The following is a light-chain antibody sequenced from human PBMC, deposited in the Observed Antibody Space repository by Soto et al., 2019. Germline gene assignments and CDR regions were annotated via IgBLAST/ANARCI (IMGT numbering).Light chain of an antibody. CDR1: QSINTW. Sequence: DIQMTQSPSTLSASVGDRVTITCRASQSINTWLAWYQQRPGKAPKLLIFDAFSLERGVPSRFSGSGSGTEFTLTISSLQPDDFATYYCQQYNTRTFGQGTKVETK. CDR2: DAF. J-gene: IGKJ1*01. CDR3: QQYNTRT. V-gene: IGKV1-5*01.